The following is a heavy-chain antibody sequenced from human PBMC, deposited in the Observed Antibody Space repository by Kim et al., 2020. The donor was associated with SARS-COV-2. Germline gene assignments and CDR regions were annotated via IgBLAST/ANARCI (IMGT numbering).Heavy chain of an antibody. J-gene: IGHJ6*02. V-gene: IGHV4-61*02. D-gene: IGHD5-18*01. CDR1: GGSISSGSYY. CDR2: IYTSGST. Sequence: SETLSLTCTVSGGSISSGSYYWSWIRQPAGKGLEWIGRIYTSGSTNYNPSLKSRVTISVDTSKNQFSLKLSSVTAADTAVYYCARGDVDTAMVNHYYYGMDVWGQGTTVTVSS. CDR3: ARGDVDTAMVNHYYYGMDV.